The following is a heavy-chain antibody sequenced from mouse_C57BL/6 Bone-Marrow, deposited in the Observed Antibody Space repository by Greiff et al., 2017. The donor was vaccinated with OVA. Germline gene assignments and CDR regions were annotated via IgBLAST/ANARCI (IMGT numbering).Heavy chain of an antibody. CDR2: IDLSDSYT. CDR1: GYTFTSYW. CDR3: ARPGSSPHWYFDV. V-gene: IGHV1-50*01. Sequence: QVQLQQPGAELVKPGASVKLSCKASGYTFTSYWMQWVKQRPGQGLEWIGEIDLSDSYTNYNQKFKGKATLTVDTSSSTAYMQLSSLTSEDSAVYYCARPGSSPHWYFDVWGTGTTVTVSS. J-gene: IGHJ1*03. D-gene: IGHD1-1*01.